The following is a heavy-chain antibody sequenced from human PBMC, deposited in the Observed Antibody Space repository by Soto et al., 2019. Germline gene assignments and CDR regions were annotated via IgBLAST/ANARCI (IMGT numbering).Heavy chain of an antibody. CDR2: ISAYNGNT. D-gene: IGHD5-12*01. Sequence: ASVKVSCKASGYTFTSSGISWVRQAPGQGLEWMGWISAYNGNTNYAQKLQGRVTMTTDTSTSTAYTELRSLRSDDKAVYYCARGTEDNGYDPFDYWSQGTLVTVTS. CDR1: GYTFTSSG. CDR3: ARGTEDNGYDPFDY. V-gene: IGHV1-18*01. J-gene: IGHJ4*02.